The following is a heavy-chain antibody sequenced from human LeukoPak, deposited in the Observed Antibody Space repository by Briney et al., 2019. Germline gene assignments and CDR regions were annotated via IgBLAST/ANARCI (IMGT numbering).Heavy chain of an antibody. Sequence: PGGSLRLSCAASGFXFSSYGMHWVRQAPGKGLEWVAIISYDGSNKYYVDSVKGRFTIYRDNSKNTLYLQMNSLRAEDTAVYYCAKGGSTWTTADYWGQGTLVTVSS. CDR2: ISYDGSNK. V-gene: IGHV3-30*18. J-gene: IGHJ4*02. CDR3: AKGGSTWTTADY. CDR1: GFXFSSYG. D-gene: IGHD4-17*01.